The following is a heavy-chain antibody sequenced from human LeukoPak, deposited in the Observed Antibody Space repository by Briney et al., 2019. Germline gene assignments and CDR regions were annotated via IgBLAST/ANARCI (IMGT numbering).Heavy chain of an antibody. CDR2: ISGSGGST. Sequence: GGSLRLSCAASGFTFSSYGMSWVRQAPGKGLEWVSAISGSGGSTYYADSVKGRFTISRDNSKNTLYLQMNSLRAEDTAVYYCARAAEYCSGGSCYSRYGMDVWGQGTTVTVS. CDR1: GFTFSSYG. V-gene: IGHV3-23*01. J-gene: IGHJ6*02. CDR3: ARAAEYCSGGSCYSRYGMDV. D-gene: IGHD2-15*01.